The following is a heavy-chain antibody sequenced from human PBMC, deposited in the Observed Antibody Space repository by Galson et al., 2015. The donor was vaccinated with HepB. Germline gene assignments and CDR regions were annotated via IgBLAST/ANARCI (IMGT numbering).Heavy chain of an antibody. V-gene: IGHV3-7*01. CDR1: GFSFSNYW. CDR2: IKYDGSEK. Sequence: SLRLSCAASGFSFSNYWMTWVRQAPGKGLEWVANIKYDGSEKYYVDSVKGRFTISRDNAKNSLYLQMNSLRVEDTAVYYCVPEGVQSPDDYRGYHDYWGQGILVTVSS. J-gene: IGHJ4*02. D-gene: IGHD4-11*01. CDR3: VPEGVQSPDDYRGYHDY.